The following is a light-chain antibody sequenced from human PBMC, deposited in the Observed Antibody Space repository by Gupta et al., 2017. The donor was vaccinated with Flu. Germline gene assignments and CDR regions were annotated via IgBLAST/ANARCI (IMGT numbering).Light chain of an antibody. CDR1: SSDVGGYKY. CDR2: EVS. Sequence: QSALTQPASVSGSPGQSITISCTGTSSDVGGYKYVSWYQQHPGKAPKLMIFEVSNRPSGVSNRFSGYKSGNTASLTLSGLQAEDEAYYYCSSYTNTNTRVVFGGGTKLTVL. V-gene: IGLV2-14*01. CDR3: SSYTNTNTRVV. J-gene: IGLJ2*01.